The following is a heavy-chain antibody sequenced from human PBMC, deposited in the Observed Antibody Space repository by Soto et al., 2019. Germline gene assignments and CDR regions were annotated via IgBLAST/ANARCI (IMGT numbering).Heavy chain of an antibody. J-gene: IGHJ5*02. CDR1: GGTFSSYT. CDR2: IIPILGIA. V-gene: IGHV1-69*02. CDR3: ARGVEAGIRGNNWFDP. Sequence: GASVKVSCKASGGTFSSYTISWVRQAPGQGLEWMGRIIPILGIANYAQKFQGRVTITADKSTSTAYMELSSLRSEDTAVYYCARGVEAGIRGNNWFDPWGQGTLVTVSS. D-gene: IGHD3-10*01.